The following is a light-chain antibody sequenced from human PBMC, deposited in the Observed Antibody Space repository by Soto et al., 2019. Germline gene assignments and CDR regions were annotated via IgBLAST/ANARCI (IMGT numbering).Light chain of an antibody. J-gene: IGLJ1*01. CDR2: EVS. CDR3: SSYTRSSTYV. V-gene: IGLV2-14*01. Sequence: SVLTQPASVSGSPGQSITISCTGTSSDVGGYNYVSWYQQHPGRAPKLMIYEVSNRPSGVSNRFSGSKSGNTASLTMSGLQPEDEAYYYCSSYTRSSTYVCGTGTKVTV. CDR1: SSDVGGYNY.